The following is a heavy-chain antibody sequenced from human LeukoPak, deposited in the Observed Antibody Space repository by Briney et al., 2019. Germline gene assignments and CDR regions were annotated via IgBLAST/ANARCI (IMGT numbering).Heavy chain of an antibody. Sequence: GGSLRLSCAASVLSSSSFAMSSVRLRPSRVLESFSSIRGNGETFYADSVKGRFTLSSDSSRNTLYFQLNNLRVEDTAIYYCAKASWVSSTDAVRWGQGTLVTVSS. CDR3: AKASWVSSTDAVR. CDR1: VLSSSSFA. CDR2: IRGNGET. D-gene: IGHD6-19*01. J-gene: IGHJ4*02. V-gene: IGHV3-23*01.